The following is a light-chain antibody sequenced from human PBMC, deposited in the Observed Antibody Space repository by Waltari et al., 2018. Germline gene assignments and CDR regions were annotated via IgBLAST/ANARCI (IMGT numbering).Light chain of an antibody. Sequence: SSELTQDPAVSVALGQTVRITCPGDSLRSYYASRYQQKTGQAPVLVIYGKNNRPSGIPDQFSGYSSGNTASLTITGGQAEDEADYYCDSRDSSGNHLVFGGGTKLTVL. J-gene: IGLJ2*01. CDR2: GKN. CDR3: DSRDSSGNHLV. CDR1: SLRSYY. V-gene: IGLV3-19*01.